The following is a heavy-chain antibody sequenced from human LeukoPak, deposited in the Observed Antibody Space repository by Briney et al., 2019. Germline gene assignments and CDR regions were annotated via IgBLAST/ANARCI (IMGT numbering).Heavy chain of an antibody. J-gene: IGHJ4*02. D-gene: IGHD4-17*01. CDR2: INWNGGST. V-gene: IGHV3-20*04. Sequence: GGTLRLSCAASGFTFSSYGMSRVRQAPGKGLEWVSGINWNGGSTGYADSVKGRFTISRDNAKNSLYLQMNSLRAEDTALYYCARDHYGDYDGLDYWGQGTLVTVSS. CDR3: ARDHYGDYDGLDY. CDR1: GFTFSSYG.